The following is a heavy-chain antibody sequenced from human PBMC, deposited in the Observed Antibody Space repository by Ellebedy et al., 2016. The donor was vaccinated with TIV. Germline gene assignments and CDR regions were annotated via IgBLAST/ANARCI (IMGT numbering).Heavy chain of an antibody. CDR2: IYYSGST. J-gene: IGHJ6*02. V-gene: IGHV4-30-4*01. CDR3: ARENCGGACADLLLNFHRGVDV. Sequence: MPSETLSLTCPVSGGSITSGDYYWNWIRQTPGKGLEWIGHIYYSGSTSSNPSHQSRAVISVDTAKSQFSLKLSSVTAADTAVYYCARENCGGACADLLLNFHRGVDVWGQGTTVTVSS. CDR1: GGSITSGDYY. D-gene: IGHD2-21*02.